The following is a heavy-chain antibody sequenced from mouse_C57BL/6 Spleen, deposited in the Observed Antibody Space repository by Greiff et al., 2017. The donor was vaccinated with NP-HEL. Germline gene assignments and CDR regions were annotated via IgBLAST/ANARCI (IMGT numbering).Heavy chain of an antibody. CDR3: ARPYYDYEAMDY. CDR2: IDPSDSYT. Sequence: QVQLKQPGAELVKPGASVKLSCKASGYTFTSYWMQWVKQRPGQGLEWIGEIDPSDSYTNYNQKFKGKATLTVDTSSSTAYMQLSSLTSEDSAVYYCARPYYDYEAMDYWGQGTSVTVSS. J-gene: IGHJ4*01. D-gene: IGHD1-1*02. CDR1: GYTFTSYW. V-gene: IGHV1-50*01.